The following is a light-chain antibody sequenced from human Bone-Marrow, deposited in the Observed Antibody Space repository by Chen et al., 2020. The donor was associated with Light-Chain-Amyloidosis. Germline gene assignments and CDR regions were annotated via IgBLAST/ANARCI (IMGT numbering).Light chain of an antibody. CDR3: QSADSSGTDEVI. V-gene: IGLV3-25*03. CDR1: DLPTKY. J-gene: IGLJ2*01. CDR2: RDT. Sequence: SYELTQPPSVSVSPGQTARITCSGDDLPTKYAYWYQQKPGQAPVLVIHRDTERPSGSSERVSGSSSGTTATLTISGVQAEDEADYHCQSADSSGTDEVIFGGGTKLTVL.